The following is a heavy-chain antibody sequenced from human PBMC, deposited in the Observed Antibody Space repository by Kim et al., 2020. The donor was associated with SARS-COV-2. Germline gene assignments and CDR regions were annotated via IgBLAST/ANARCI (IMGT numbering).Heavy chain of an antibody. Sequence: GGSLRLSCAASGLSFWSFAMSWVRQAPGKGLEWVAGISGSGGETFYLDSVRGRLKISRDNSRNTLYLQINGLRADDTAVYFCAKSRGASAGPRYFDLWGRGTLVTVSS. CDR3: AKSRGASAGPRYFDL. CDR2: ISGSGGET. V-gene: IGHV3-23*01. J-gene: IGHJ2*01. D-gene: IGHD6-13*01. CDR1: GLSFWSFA.